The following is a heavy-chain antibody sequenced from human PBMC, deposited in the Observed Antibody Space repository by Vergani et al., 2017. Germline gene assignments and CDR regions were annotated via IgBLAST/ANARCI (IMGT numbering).Heavy chain of an antibody. V-gene: IGHV1-2*02. J-gene: IGHJ3*02. Sequence: QVQLVQSGAEVKKPGASVKVSCKASGYTFTGYYMHWVRQAPGQGLEWMGWINPNSGGTNYAQKFQGRVTMTRDTSISTAYMELSRLRSDDTAVYYCARPHSGSYPDDAFDIWGQGTMVTVSS. CDR2: INPNSGGT. D-gene: IGHD1-26*01. CDR3: ARPHSGSYPDDAFDI. CDR1: GYTFTGYY.